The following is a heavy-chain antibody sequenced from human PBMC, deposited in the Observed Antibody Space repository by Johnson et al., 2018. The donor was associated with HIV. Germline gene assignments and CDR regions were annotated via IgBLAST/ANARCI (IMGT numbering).Heavy chain of an antibody. V-gene: IGHV3-13*01. CDR1: GFTFSSYD. CDR3: ARGMYYNFWSGYGIRWDAFDI. J-gene: IGHJ3*02. Sequence: MQLVESGGGLVQPGGSLRLSCATSGFTFSSYDMHWVRQATGKGLEWVSAIGTAGDTYYPGSVKGRFTISREDAKSSLYLQMNSLRAGDTAVYYCARGMYYNFWSGYGIRWDAFDIWGQGTMVTVSS. D-gene: IGHD3-3*01. CDR2: IGTAGDT.